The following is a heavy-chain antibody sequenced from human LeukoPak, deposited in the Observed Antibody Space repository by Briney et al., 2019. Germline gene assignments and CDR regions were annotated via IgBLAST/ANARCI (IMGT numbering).Heavy chain of an antibody. Sequence: SETLSLTCAVYGGSFSGYYWSWIRQPPGKGLEWIGYIYYSGSTYYNPSLKSRVTISVDTSKNQFSLKLSSVTAADTAVYYCATREYYYDSSGPIHAFDIWGQGTMVTVSS. CDR1: GGSFSGYY. D-gene: IGHD3-22*01. J-gene: IGHJ3*02. CDR3: ATREYYYDSSGPIHAFDI. CDR2: IYYSGST. V-gene: IGHV4-30-4*01.